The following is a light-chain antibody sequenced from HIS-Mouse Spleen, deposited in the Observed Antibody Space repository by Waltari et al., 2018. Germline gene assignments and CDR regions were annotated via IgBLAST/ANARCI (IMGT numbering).Light chain of an antibody. J-gene: IGLJ2*01. CDR3: SSYAGSNNVV. CDR2: EVS. CDR1: RSDVGGYNY. Sequence: QSALTQPPSASGSPGQSVTISCTGTRSDVGGYNYVSWYQQHPGQAPKLMIYEVSKRPSAVPDPFAGSKSGNTASLTVSGLQAEDEADYYCSSYAGSNNVVFGGGTKLTVL. V-gene: IGLV2-8*01.